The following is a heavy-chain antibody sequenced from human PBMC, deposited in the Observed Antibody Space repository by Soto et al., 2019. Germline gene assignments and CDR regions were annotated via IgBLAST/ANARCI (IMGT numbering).Heavy chain of an antibody. D-gene: IGHD3-10*01. CDR3: ARGSPIVRGATSWFAP. CDR1: GGTFSRYT. J-gene: IGHJ5*02. CDR2: IIPIAAIA. Sequence: QVQLVQSGAEVKKPGSSVKVSCKASGGTFSRYTINWVRQAPGQGLEWMGRIIPIAAIANYTQKFQGRVTITVDKSSTTAYTELSSQSSVDTAVYYCARGSPIVRGATSWFAPWGEGTLVTVSS. V-gene: IGHV1-69*02.